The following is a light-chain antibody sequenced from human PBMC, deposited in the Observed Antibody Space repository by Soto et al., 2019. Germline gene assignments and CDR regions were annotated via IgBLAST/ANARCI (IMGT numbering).Light chain of an antibody. J-gene: IGKJ1*01. V-gene: IGKV3-20*01. Sequence: IVLTQSPATLSWSPGERATLSCRASQSVSSYSAWYQQKPGQAPRLLIYDASNRATGIPDSLSGSGSGTDFTLTISRMEPEDFAVYYCQQYGSSGTFGQGTQVDIK. CDR1: QSVSSY. CDR2: DAS. CDR3: QQYGSSGT.